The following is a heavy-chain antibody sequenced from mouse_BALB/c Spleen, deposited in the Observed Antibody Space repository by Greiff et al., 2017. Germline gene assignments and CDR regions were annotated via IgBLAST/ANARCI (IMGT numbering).Heavy chain of an antibody. CDR1: GYSITSDYA. D-gene: IGHD1-1*01. CDR2: ISYSGST. Sequence: EVKLVESGPGLVKPSQSLSLTCTVTGYSITSDYAWNWIRQFPGNKLEWMGYISYSGSTSYNPSLKSRISITRDTSKNQFFLQLNSVTTEDTATYYCARSDYGSSYYYAMDYWGQGTSVTVSS. CDR3: ARSDYGSSYYYAMDY. V-gene: IGHV3-2*02. J-gene: IGHJ4*01.